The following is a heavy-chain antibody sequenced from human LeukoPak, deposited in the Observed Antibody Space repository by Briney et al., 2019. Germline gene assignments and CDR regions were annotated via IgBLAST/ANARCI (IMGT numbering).Heavy chain of an antibody. V-gene: IGHV1-18*01. CDR2: ISTYNGDT. Sequence: ASEKVSCKASGYTYTSYGIRWVRQAAGQGLEWMGWISTYNGDTNYAQKLQGRVTMTTDTSTSTAYMALRSLRSDDTAVYYCARDHNRVVDYWGQGTLVTVSS. CDR3: ARDHNRVVDY. J-gene: IGHJ4*02. CDR1: GYTYTSYG. D-gene: IGHD1-14*01.